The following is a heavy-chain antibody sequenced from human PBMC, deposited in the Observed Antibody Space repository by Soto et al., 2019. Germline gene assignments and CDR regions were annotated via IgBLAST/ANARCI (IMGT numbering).Heavy chain of an antibody. D-gene: IGHD6-13*01. CDR1: GFTFSDYY. CDR2: ISSSGSTI. V-gene: IGHV3-11*01. Sequence: GGSLRLSCAASGFTFSDYYMSWIRQAPGKGLEWVSYISSSGSTIYYADSVKGRFTISRDNAKNSLYLQMNSLRAEDTAVYYCARVRSTYSSSWYNPWGQGTLVTVSS. J-gene: IGHJ5*02. CDR3: ARVRSTYSSSWYNP.